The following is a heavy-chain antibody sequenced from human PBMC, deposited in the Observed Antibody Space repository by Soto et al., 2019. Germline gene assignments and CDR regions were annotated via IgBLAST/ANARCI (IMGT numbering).Heavy chain of an antibody. CDR2: IYWDDDK. D-gene: IGHD3-16*02. CDR3: ARHDEYRSAWPDDFDY. J-gene: IGHJ4*02. V-gene: IGHV2-5*02. Sequence: SGPTLVNPTQTLTLTCTFSGFSLSTSGVGVGWIRQPPGKALEWLALIYWDDDKRYSPSLKSRLTITKDTSKNQVVLTMTNMDPVDTATYYCARHDEYRSAWPDDFDYWGQGTMVTVSS. CDR1: GFSLSTSGVG.